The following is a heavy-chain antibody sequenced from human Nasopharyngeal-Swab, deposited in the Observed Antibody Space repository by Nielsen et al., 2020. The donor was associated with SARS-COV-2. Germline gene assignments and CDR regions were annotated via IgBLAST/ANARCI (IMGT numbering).Heavy chain of an antibody. J-gene: IGHJ6*03. V-gene: IGHV3-64*01. CDR1: GFTFSIYA. Sequence: GGSLRLSCAASGFTFSIYAMHWVRQAPGKGLEYVSAISSNGGSTYYANSVKGRFTISRDNSKNPLYLQMGSLRAEDMAVYYCERSQNWGTFYYYIDVWGKGTTVTVSS. CDR3: ERSQNWGTFYYYIDV. CDR2: ISSNGGST. D-gene: IGHD7-27*01.